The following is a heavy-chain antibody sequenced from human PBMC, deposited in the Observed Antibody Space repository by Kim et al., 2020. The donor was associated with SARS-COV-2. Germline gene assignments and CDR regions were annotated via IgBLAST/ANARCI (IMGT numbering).Heavy chain of an antibody. CDR2: ISSSGSTI. J-gene: IGHJ4*02. CDR1: GFTFSDYY. CDR3: ASSFPGDGLLWFGESYPLDY. D-gene: IGHD3-10*01. Sequence: GGSLRLSCAASGFTFSDYYMSWIRQAPGKGLEWVSYISSSGSTIYYADSVKGRFTISRDNAKNSLYLQMNSLRAEDTAVYYCASSFPGDGLLWFGESYPLDYWGQGTLVTVSS. V-gene: IGHV3-11*01.